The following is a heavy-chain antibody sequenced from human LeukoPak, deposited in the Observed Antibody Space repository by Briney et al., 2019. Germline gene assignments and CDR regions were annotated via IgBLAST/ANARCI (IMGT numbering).Heavy chain of an antibody. Sequence: GGSLRLSCAASGFTFSLYNMNWVRQAPGKGLEWVSQISASETSIKYAGSVRGRFTISRDNVKNSVYLQMNSLRAEDTDVYYCARLGARQMLEYWGQGTLVTVSS. V-gene: IGHV3-48*01. CDR1: GFTFSLYN. J-gene: IGHJ4*02. D-gene: IGHD4-17*01. CDR3: ARLGARQMLEY. CDR2: ISASETSI.